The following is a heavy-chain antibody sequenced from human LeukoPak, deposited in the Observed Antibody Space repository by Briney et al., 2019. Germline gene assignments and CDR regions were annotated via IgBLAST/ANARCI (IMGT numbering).Heavy chain of an antibody. CDR3: ARDRSMVRGVIPDY. D-gene: IGHD3-10*01. J-gene: IGHJ4*02. CDR2: INAGNGNT. Sequence: ASVKVSCKASGYTFTSYAMHWVRQAPGQRLEWMGWINAGNGNTKYSQKFQGRVTITRDTSASTAYMELSSLRSEDTAVYYCARDRSMVRGVIPDYWGQGTPVTVSS. V-gene: IGHV1-3*01. CDR1: GYTFTSYA.